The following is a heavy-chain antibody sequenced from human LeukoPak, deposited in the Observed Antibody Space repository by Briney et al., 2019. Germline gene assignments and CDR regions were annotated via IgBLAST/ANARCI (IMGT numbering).Heavy chain of an antibody. J-gene: IGHJ4*02. CDR2: IYYSGST. V-gene: IGHV4-31*03. CDR1: GGSISSGGYY. D-gene: IGHD7-27*01. CDR3: ARGNWGSYFDY. Sequence: SETLSLTCTVSGGSISSGGYYWSWIRQHPGKGLEWIGYIYYSGSTYYNPSLKSRVTISVDTSKNQFSLKLSSVTAADTAVYYCARGNWGSYFDYWGRGTLVTVSS.